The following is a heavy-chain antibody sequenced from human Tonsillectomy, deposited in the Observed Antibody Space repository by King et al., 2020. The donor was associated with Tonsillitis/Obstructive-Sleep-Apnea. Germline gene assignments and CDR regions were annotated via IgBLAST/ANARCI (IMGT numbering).Heavy chain of an antibody. CDR1: GFTFRSYS. J-gene: IGHJ4*02. CDR2: ISSSSSYI. V-gene: IGHV3-21*01. D-gene: IGHD3-10*01. CDR3: AGDLDYYGSGSSPYYFDY. Sequence: VQLVESGGGLVKPGGSLRLSCAASGFTFRSYSMNWVRQAPGKGLEWVSSISSSSSYIYYADSVKGRFTISRDNAKNSLYLQMNSLRAEDTAVYYCAGDLDYYGSGSSPYYFDYWGQGTLVTVSS.